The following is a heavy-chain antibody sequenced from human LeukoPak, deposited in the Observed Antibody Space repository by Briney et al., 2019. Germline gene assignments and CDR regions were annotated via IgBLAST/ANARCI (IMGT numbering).Heavy chain of an antibody. D-gene: IGHD4-17*01. J-gene: IGHJ3*02. CDR3: AKDPNGDYVGAFDS. CDR2: ISASGDDT. Sequence: PGGSLRLSCAASGFTFSAYAVIWVRQAPGKGLEWVSAISASGDDTHYADSVKGRFDISRDNSKNTVYLQMSSLRAEDAALYYCAKDPNGDYVGAFDSWGQGTTVIVSS. CDR1: GFTFSAYA. V-gene: IGHV3-23*01.